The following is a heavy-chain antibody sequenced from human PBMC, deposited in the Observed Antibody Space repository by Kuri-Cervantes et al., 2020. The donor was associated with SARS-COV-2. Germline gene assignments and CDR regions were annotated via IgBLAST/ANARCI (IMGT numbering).Heavy chain of an antibody. Sequence: ASVKVSCKASGYTFTSYGISWVRQAPGQGLEWTGWISAYNGNTNYAQKLQGRVTMTRDTSISTAYMELSRLRSDDTAVYYCATPDTRYYDFWRNHGYYYYMDVWGKGTTVTVSS. D-gene: IGHD3-3*01. J-gene: IGHJ6*03. CDR2: ISAYNGNT. CDR1: GYTFTSYG. V-gene: IGHV1-18*01. CDR3: ATPDTRYYDFWRNHGYYYYMDV.